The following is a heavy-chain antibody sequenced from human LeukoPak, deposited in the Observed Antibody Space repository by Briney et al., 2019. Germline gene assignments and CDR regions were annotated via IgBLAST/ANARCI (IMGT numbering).Heavy chain of an antibody. D-gene: IGHD5-24*01. CDR1: GYSFTRYW. CDR3: ARHLIRRDGYNPIDY. CDR2: KYPGDCDT. V-gene: IGHV5-51*01. J-gene: IGHJ4*02. Sequence: GESLKTSCKGSGYSFTRYWIGWVPPIPGKGLGWWRIKYPGDCDTRYSTSFQGQVTISADKSISTAYLQWSSLKASDTAMYYCARHLIRRDGYNPIDYWGQGTLVTVSS.